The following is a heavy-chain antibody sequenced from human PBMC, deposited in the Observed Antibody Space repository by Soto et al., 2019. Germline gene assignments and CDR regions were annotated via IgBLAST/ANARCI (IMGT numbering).Heavy chain of an antibody. D-gene: IGHD3-3*01. CDR1: GFTFSSYA. CDR2: ISGSGGST. V-gene: IGHV3-23*01. J-gene: IGHJ6*02. Sequence: EVQLLESGGGLVQPGGSLRLSCAASGFTFSSYAMRWVRQAPGKGLEWVSAISGSGGSTYYADSVKGRFTISRDNSKNTLYLQMNSLRAEETAVYYCAKSHYDFWSGYYKGDYYYYGMDGWGQGTTVTVSS. CDR3: AKSHYDFWSGYYKGDYYYYGMDG.